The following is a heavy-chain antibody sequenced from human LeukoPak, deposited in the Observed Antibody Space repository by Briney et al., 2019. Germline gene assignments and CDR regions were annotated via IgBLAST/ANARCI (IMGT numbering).Heavy chain of an antibody. V-gene: IGHV3-20*04. Sequence: PGGSLRLSCAASGFTFSDYYMSWARQAPGKGLEWVSGINWNGGSTGYADSVKGRFTISRDNAKNSLYLQMNSLRAEDTALYYCARESIVGATELYYFDYWGQGTLVTVSS. CDR1: GFTFSDYY. D-gene: IGHD1-26*01. CDR2: INWNGGST. J-gene: IGHJ4*02. CDR3: ARESIVGATELYYFDY.